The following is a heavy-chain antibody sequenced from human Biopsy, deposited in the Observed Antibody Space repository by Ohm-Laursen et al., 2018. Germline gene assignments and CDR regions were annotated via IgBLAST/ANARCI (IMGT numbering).Heavy chain of an antibody. CDR3: ARDGAAGYGLDV. Sequence: SLRLSCTASGFTFSSYGMHWVRQAPGKGLEWVAVIWYDGSRQYYADSVKGRFTISRDNSKNTLYLQMNSLRVEDTAVYYCARDGAAGYGLDVWGQGTTVTVSS. CDR2: IWYDGSRQ. J-gene: IGHJ6*02. D-gene: IGHD6-25*01. V-gene: IGHV3-33*01. CDR1: GFTFSSYG.